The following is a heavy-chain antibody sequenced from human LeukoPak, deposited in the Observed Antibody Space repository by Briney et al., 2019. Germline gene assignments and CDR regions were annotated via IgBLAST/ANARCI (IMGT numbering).Heavy chain of an antibody. CDR3: ARVKYYGSGSYGYYYMDV. J-gene: IGHJ6*03. CDR2: IIPILGTA. CDR1: GGTFSSYA. V-gene: IGHV1-69*10. Sequence: SVKVSCKASGGTFSSYAISWVRQAPGQGLEWMGGIIPILGTANYAQKFQGRVTITADKSTSTAYMELSSLRSEDTAVYYCARVKYYGSGSYGYYYMDVWGKGTTVTVSS. D-gene: IGHD3-10*01.